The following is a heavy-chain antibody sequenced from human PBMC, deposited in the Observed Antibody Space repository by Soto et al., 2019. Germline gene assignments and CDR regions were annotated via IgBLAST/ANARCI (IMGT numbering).Heavy chain of an antibody. D-gene: IGHD4-17*01. CDR1: GFSFSSYG. Sequence: QVQLVESGGGVVQPGRSLRLSCAASGFSFSSYGMHWVRQAPGKGLEWLAVIWYDGSKKYYADSVKGRFTVSRDNSENTLYLQMNSLTAEDTAVYYGARKDDYGDYAAGGYWGQGTLVIVSS. J-gene: IGHJ4*02. CDR2: IWYDGSKK. CDR3: ARKDDYGDYAAGGY. V-gene: IGHV3-33*01.